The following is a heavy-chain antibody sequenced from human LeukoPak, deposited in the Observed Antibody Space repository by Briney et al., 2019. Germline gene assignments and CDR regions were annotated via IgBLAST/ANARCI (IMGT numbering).Heavy chain of an antibody. CDR1: GDSVSSSSVT. V-gene: IGHV6-1*01. CDR3: ARRLTQYDCFDP. CDR2: TYYRSTWYN. Sequence: SQTLSLTCAISGDSVSSSSVTWNWIRQSLSRGLEWLGRTYYRSTWYNDYAVSVRGRITVNPDSSKNQFSLHLNSVTPEDTAVYYCARRLTQYDCFDPWGQGILVTVSS. D-gene: IGHD2-2*01. J-gene: IGHJ5*02.